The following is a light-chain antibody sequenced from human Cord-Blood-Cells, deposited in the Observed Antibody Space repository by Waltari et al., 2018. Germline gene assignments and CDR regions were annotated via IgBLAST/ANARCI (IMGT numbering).Light chain of an antibody. CDR2: YDE. V-gene: IGLV1-36*01. Sequence: QSVLTQPASVSDAPRQRVTISCSGSSSNIGSNAVTWYQQLPGKAPKLLIYYDELRPSGVADRFSGSKSGTSASLAISGLQSEDEADYYCAAWDDSLNGWVFGGGTKLTVL. J-gene: IGLJ3*02. CDR1: SSNIGSNA. CDR3: AAWDDSLNGWV.